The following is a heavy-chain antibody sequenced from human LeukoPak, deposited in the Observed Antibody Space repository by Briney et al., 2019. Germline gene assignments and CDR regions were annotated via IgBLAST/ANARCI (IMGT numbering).Heavy chain of an antibody. CDR1: GFSLNTRGVG. CDR2: IYWDDDK. CDR3: AHESQIFGGPAAQIYHNWFDP. V-gene: IGHV2-5*02. Sequence: SGPTLVKPTQTLTPTCTFSGFSLNTRGVGVGWIRQPPGKALEWLALIYWDDDKRYSPSLRSRLTITKDTSKNQVVLTMTNMDPVDTATYYCAHESQIFGGPAAQIYHNWFDPWGQGTLVTVSS. D-gene: IGHD2-2*01. J-gene: IGHJ5*02.